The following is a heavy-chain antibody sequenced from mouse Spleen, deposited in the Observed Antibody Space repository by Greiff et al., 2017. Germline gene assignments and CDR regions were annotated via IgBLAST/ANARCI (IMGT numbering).Heavy chain of an antibody. V-gene: IGHV1-80*01. J-gene: IGHJ3*01. CDR3: ARRGYGSSVAY. Sequence: VQLQESGAELVKPGASVKISCKASGYAFSSYWMNWVKQRPGKGLEWIGQIYPGDGDTNYNGKFKGKATLTADKSSSTAYMQLSSLTSEDSAVYFCARRGYGSSVAYWGQGTLVTVSA. D-gene: IGHD1-1*01. CDR2: IYPGDGDT. CDR1: GYAFSSYW.